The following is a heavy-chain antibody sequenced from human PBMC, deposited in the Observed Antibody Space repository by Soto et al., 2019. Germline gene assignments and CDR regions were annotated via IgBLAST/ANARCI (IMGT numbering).Heavy chain of an antibody. Sequence: GGSLRLSCAASGFTFSSYAMSWVRQAPGKGLEWVSAISGSGGSTYYADSVKGRFTISRDNSKNTRYLQRNSLRAEATAVSYCEKGWGGAQGQKGYFDLWGRGTLVTVSS. D-gene: IGHD3-16*01. CDR3: EKGWGGAQGQKGYFDL. V-gene: IGHV3-23*01. CDR1: GFTFSSYA. J-gene: IGHJ2*01. CDR2: ISGSGGST.